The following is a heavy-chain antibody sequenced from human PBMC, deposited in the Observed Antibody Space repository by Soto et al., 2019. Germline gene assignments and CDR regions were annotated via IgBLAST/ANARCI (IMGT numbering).Heavy chain of an antibody. CDR1: GFTFSSYW. D-gene: IGHD3-22*01. CDR3: ASFYYDISGLRPSPYYDYYGMDV. J-gene: IGHJ6*02. Sequence: AGSLRLSCAASGFTFSSYWMSWVRQAQGKGLEWVANIKQDGSEKYYVDSVKGRFTIFRDNAKNSLYLQMNSLRAEDTAVYYCASFYYDISGLRPSPYYDYYGMDVWGQGTTVTVSS. CDR2: IKQDGSEK. V-gene: IGHV3-7*02.